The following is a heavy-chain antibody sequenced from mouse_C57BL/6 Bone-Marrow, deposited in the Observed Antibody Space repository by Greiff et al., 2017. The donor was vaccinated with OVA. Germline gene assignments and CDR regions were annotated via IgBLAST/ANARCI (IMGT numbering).Heavy chain of an antibody. V-gene: IGHV1-69*01. Sequence: QVQLQQPGAELVMPGASVKLSCKASGYTFTSYGMHWVKQRPGQGLEWIGEIDPSDSYTNYNQKFKGKSTLTVDKSSSTAYMQLSSLTSEDSAVYYCARWNGSSYVGYWGQGTTLTVSS. CDR3: ARWNGSSYVGY. J-gene: IGHJ2*01. D-gene: IGHD1-1*01. CDR1: GYTFTSYG. CDR2: IDPSDSYT.